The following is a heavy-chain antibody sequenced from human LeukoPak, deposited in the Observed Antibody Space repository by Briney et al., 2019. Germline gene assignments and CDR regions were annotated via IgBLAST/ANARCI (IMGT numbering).Heavy chain of an antibody. J-gene: IGHJ3*02. CDR3: ARRGRIPVGFDI. Sequence: GGSLRLSCAASGFTFSSYWMHWVRQAPGKGLVWVSRINSDGSSTSYADSVKGRFTISRDNAKNTLYLRMNSLRAEDTAVYYCARRGRIPVGFDIWGQGTMVTVSS. CDR1: GFTFSSYW. CDR2: INSDGSST. V-gene: IGHV3-74*01. D-gene: IGHD4-23*01.